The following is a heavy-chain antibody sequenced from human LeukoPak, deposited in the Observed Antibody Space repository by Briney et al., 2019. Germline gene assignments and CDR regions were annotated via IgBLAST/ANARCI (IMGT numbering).Heavy chain of an antibody. J-gene: IGHJ5*02. CDR1: GGSISSGGYY. D-gene: IGHD3-22*01. CDR2: INYSGST. V-gene: IGHV4-31*03. Sequence: SETLSLTCTVSGGSISSGGYYWSWIRQHPGKGLEWIGYINYSGSTYYHPSLKSRVTISVDTSKNQFSLKLSSVTAADTAIYYCARHFMIVVVITTDNWFDPWGQGTLVTVSS. CDR3: ARHFMIVVVITTDNWFDP.